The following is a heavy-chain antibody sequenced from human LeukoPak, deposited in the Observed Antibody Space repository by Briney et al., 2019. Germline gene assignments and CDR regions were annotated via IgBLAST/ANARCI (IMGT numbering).Heavy chain of an antibody. CDR2: IIPILGIA. D-gene: IGHD3-22*01. V-gene: IGHV1-69*04. Sequence: SVKVSCKASGYTFTSYGISWVRQAPGQGLEWMGRIIPILGIANYAQKFQGRVTITADKSTSTAYMELSSLRSEDTAVHYCARGLGYYDSSGYYYDNYYGMDVWGQGTTVTVSS. J-gene: IGHJ6*02. CDR1: GYTFTSYG. CDR3: ARGLGYYDSSGYYYDNYYGMDV.